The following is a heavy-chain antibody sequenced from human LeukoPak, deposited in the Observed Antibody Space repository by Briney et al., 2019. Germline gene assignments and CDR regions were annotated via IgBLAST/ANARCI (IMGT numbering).Heavy chain of an antibody. CDR1: XXSFXXXX. D-gene: IGHD1-26*01. J-gene: IGHJ4*02. CDR2: INHSGST. Sequence: TXAXXXXSFXXXXWSWXXXPPGXXRXWIGEINHSGSTNYNPSLKSRVTISVDTSKNQFSLKLSSVTAADTAVYYCARDLVGATLDYWGQGTLVTVSS. CDR3: ARDLVGATLDY. V-gene: IGHV4-34*01.